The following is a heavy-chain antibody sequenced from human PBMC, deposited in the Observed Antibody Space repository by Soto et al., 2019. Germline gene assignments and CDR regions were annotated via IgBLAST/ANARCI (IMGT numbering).Heavy chain of an antibody. CDR2: ISSSSSVI. CDR1: EVIRSDCA. CDR3: ARDLSWGSNWYYYMDV. D-gene: IGHD7-27*01. Sequence: GGLLRDYCRAAEVIRSDCATNRFHKAPGKGLEWVSYISSSSSVIDYADSVKGRFTVSRDNARNSLYLQMNSLRAEDTAVYYCARDLSWGSNWYYYMDVWGKGTTVTVSS. V-gene: IGHV3-48*01. J-gene: IGHJ6*03.